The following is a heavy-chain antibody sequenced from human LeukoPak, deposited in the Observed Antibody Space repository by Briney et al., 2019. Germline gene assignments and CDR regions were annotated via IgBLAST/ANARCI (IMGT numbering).Heavy chain of an antibody. Sequence: PGGSLRLSCAASGFDFSTYAINWVRQAPGKGLEWVSSISTMSNYIFYGDSVKGRFTISRDNAKNSVYLQMNSLRPEDTAVYYCSRDRLGGLDLWGQGTLVTVSS. D-gene: IGHD5-12*01. CDR3: SRDRLGGLDL. J-gene: IGHJ5*02. CDR2: ISTMSNYI. CDR1: GFDFSTYA. V-gene: IGHV3-21*01.